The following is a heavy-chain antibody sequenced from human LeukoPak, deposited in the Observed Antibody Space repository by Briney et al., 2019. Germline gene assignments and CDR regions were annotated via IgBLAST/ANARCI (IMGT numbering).Heavy chain of an antibody. CDR3: ARVFDSGSQAYFYYMDV. CDR2: IIPIFGTA. V-gene: IGHV1-69*13. Sequence: SVKVSCKASGGTFSSYAISWVRQAPGQGLEWMGGIIPIFGTANYAQKFQGRVTITADESTSTAYMELSSLRSEDTAVYYCARVFDSGSQAYFYYMDVWGKGTTVTISS. CDR1: GGTFSSYA. J-gene: IGHJ6*03. D-gene: IGHD3-10*01.